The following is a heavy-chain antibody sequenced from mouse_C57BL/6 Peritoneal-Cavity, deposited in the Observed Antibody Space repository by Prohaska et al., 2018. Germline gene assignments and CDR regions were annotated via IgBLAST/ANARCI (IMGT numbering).Heavy chain of an antibody. CDR1: FTSYN. J-gene: IGHJ2*01. V-gene: IGHV1-12*01. D-gene: IGHD3-1*01. CDR3: ARSGLDFDY. Sequence: FTSYNMHWVKQTPRQGLEWIGGIYPGNGDTSYNQKFKGKATLTVDKSSSTAYMQLSSLTSEDSAVYFCARSGLDFDYWGQGTTLTVSS. CDR2: IYPGNGDT.